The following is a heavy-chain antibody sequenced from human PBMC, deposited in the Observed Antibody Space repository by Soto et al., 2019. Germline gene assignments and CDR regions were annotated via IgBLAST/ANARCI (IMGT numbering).Heavy chain of an antibody. J-gene: IGHJ5*02. Sequence: GESLKISCQVSGYSFSTSWMGWVRQLPGKGLEWMGIIYPGDSDSRYGPSFEGHVTFSVDKSISTACLEWSSLKASDTAIYYWARLSRRVAQESNYFDPWGQGTLVTVSS. V-gene: IGHV5-51*01. CDR1: GYSFSTSW. D-gene: IGHD2-8*01. CDR2: IYPGDSDS. CDR3: ARLSRRVAQESNYFDP.